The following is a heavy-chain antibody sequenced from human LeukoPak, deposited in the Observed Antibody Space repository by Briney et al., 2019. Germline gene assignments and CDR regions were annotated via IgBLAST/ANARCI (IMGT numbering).Heavy chain of an antibody. CDR2: TWYDGSNK. D-gene: IGHD3-3*01. CDR1: GFTFSSYG. CDR3: ARDFFLGDRDYYGMDV. J-gene: IGHJ6*02. Sequence: GGSLRLSCAASGFTFSSYGMHWVRQAPGKGLEWVAVTWYDGSNKYYADSVKGRFTISRDNSKNTLYLQMNSLRAEDTAVYYCARDFFLGDRDYYGMDVWGQGTTVTVSS. V-gene: IGHV3-33*01.